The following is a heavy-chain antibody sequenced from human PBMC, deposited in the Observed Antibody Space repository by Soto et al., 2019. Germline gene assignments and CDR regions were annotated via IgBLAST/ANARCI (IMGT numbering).Heavy chain of an antibody. CDR2: MNHSGST. CDR3: ARLGGYVSVGYYYLWDP. CDR1: DGSMNSDSSY. J-gene: IGHJ5*02. V-gene: IGHV4-39*01. Sequence: QLQLQESGPGLVKPSETLSLTCRVSDGSMNSDSSYWGWIRQPPGKGLEWIGVMNHSGSTYHNLSLKGRVTMSVDASRNQFSLKLTSMTAADTAVYYCARLGGYVSVGYYYLWDPWGQGTLVTVSS. D-gene: IGHD3-22*01.